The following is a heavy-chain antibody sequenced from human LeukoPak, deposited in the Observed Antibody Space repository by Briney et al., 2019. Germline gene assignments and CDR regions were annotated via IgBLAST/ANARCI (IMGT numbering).Heavy chain of an antibody. Sequence: GESLKISCEGSGDSFNDYWIGWVRQMSGKGLEWMGIIYPGDSNTRYSPSFQGQVTISADKSIYTAYLQWSSLRPSDTGIYYCARRIAAAGNAFDSWGHGTRVSVSP. D-gene: IGHD6-13*01. CDR1: GDSFNDYW. J-gene: IGHJ3*02. CDR2: IYPGDSNT. V-gene: IGHV5-51*01. CDR3: ARRIAAAGNAFDS.